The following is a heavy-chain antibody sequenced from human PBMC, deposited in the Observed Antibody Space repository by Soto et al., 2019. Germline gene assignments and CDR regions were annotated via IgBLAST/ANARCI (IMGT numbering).Heavy chain of an antibody. V-gene: IGHV1-18*01. J-gene: IGHJ6*03. Sequence: QVQLVQSGAEVKKPGASVKVSCKASGYTFTSYGISWVRQAPGQGLEWMGWISAYNGNTNYAQKLQGRVTMTTDTSTSTAHMEMRRLRTDDTSVYYCAVTTGNFYYYMDVWGKGTTVTVSS. D-gene: IGHD4-17*01. CDR1: GYTFTSYG. CDR3: AVTTGNFYYYMDV. CDR2: ISAYNGNT.